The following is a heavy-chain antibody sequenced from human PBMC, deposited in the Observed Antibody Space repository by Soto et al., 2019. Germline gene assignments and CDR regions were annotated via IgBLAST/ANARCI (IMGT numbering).Heavy chain of an antibody. Sequence: GGSLRLSCVASGFTIEQSVMHWVRQTPGKGLMWVSRITGAGDGTLYADSVQGRFTISRDNAKNTVYLHMTGLRVEETAVYYCARAQKWRQLSLNVFDLWGQGTTVTVSS. D-gene: IGHD5-18*01. CDR3: ARAQKWRQLSLNVFDL. CDR1: GFTIEQSV. J-gene: IGHJ3*01. CDR2: ITGAGDGT. V-gene: IGHV3-74*01.